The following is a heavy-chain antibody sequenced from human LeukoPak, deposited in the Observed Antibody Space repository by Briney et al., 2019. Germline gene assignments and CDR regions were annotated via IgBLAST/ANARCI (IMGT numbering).Heavy chain of an antibody. Sequence: GGSLRLSCAASGFTLSHYYRTWIRQAPGKGLEWLSCISSSGDTIYYAYSVKGRFTVSRDNAENSLYLQMNRLRAADTDMYYCARQGPEIDYWGQGTLVTVSS. V-gene: IGHV3-11*01. CDR1: GFTLSHYY. CDR3: ARQGPEIDY. CDR2: ISSSGDTI. J-gene: IGHJ4*02.